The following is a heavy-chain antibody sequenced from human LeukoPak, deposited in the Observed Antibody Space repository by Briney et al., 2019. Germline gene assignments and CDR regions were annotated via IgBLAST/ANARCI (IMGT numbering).Heavy chain of an antibody. CDR2: INAGTGNT. J-gene: IGHJ4*02. D-gene: IGHD4-17*01. V-gene: IGHV1-3*01. CDR3: ARDNWVTTFYFDY. Sequence: ASVKVSCKTSGYTFTDYAMHWVRQAPGQRLEWMGWINAGTGNTKYSEKFQGRVTITRDTSASTAYMALSSLRSEDTAAHYCARDNWVTTFYFDYWGQGTLVTVSS. CDR1: GYTFTDYA.